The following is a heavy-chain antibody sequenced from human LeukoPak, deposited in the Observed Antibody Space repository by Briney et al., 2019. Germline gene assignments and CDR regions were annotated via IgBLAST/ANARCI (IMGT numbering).Heavy chain of an antibody. Sequence: SETLSLTCTVSGGSISSGGYYWSWIRQHPGKGLEWIGYIYYSGSTYYNPSLKSRVTISVDTSKNQFSLKLSYVTAADTAVYYGARLIAVAGTYWYGDFWGRGTLVTVSS. CDR1: GGSISSGGYY. J-gene: IGHJ2*01. CDR3: ARLIAVAGTYWYGDF. V-gene: IGHV4-31*03. CDR2: IYYSGST. D-gene: IGHD6-19*01.